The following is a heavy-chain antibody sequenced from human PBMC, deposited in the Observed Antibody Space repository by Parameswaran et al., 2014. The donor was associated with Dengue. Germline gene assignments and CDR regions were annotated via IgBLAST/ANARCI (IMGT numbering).Heavy chain of an antibody. J-gene: IGHJ6*02. V-gene: IGHV6-1*01. CDR3: ARVRIAVVTSARYYYGMDV. CDR1: ISVA. Sequence: ISVARWIRQSPSRGLEWLGRTYYRSKWYNDYAVSVKSRITINPDTSKNQFSLQLNSVTPEDTAVYYCARVRIAVVTSARYYYGMDVWGQGTTVTVSS. D-gene: IGHD3-22*01. CDR2: TYYRSKWYN.